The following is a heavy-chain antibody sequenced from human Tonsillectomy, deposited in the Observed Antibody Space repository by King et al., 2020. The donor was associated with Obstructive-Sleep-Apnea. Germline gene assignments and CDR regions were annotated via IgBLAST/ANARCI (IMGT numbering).Heavy chain of an antibody. J-gene: IGHJ4*02. Sequence: QLQESGPGLVKPSETLSLTCTGSGGSISSSSYYWGWIRQPPGKGLEWIGSIYYSGSTYYNPSLKSRVTISVDTSKNQFSLKLSSVTAADTAVYYCAQYSSSWHWGQGTLVTVSS. CDR2: IYYSGST. D-gene: IGHD6-13*01. CDR1: GGSISSSSYY. CDR3: AQYSSSWH. V-gene: IGHV4-39*07.